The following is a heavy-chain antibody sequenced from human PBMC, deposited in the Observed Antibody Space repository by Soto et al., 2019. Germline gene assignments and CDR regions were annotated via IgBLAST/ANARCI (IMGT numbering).Heavy chain of an antibody. CDR3: ARALSQWLVRGGYDY. J-gene: IGHJ4*02. V-gene: IGHV3-30-3*01. D-gene: IGHD6-19*01. Sequence: QVQLVESGGGVVQPGRSLRLSCAASGFTFSSYAMHWVRQAPGKGLEWVAVISYDGSNKYYADSVKGRVTISRDNSKNTLYLQMNSLRDEDTAVYYCARALSQWLVRGGYDYWGQGTLVTVSS. CDR1: GFTFSSYA. CDR2: ISYDGSNK.